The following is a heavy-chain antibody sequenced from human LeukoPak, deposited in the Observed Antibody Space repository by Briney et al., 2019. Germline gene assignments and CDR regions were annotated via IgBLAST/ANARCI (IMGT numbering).Heavy chain of an antibody. CDR1: GGSFSGYY. D-gene: IGHD2-15*01. CDR3: AREPQGYCSGGSCYPLDY. J-gene: IGHJ4*02. CDR2: INHSGST. V-gene: IGHV4-34*01. Sequence: SETLSLTCAVYGGSFSGYYWSWIRQPPGKGLEWIGEINHSGSTNYNPSLKSRVTISVDTSKNQFSLKLSSVTAADTAVYYCAREPQGYCSGGSCYPLDYWGQGTLVTVSS.